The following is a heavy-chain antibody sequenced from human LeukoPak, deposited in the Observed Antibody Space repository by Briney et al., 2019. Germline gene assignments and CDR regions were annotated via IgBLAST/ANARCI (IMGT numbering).Heavy chain of an antibody. D-gene: IGHD3-22*01. CDR1: GYTFTSYG. CDR3: AREVDYYDSSGYGPDYYFDY. Sequence: GASVKVSCKASGYTFTSYGISWVRQAPGQGLEWMGWISAYNGNTNYAQKLQGRVTMTTDTSTSTAYMELRSLRSDDTAVYYCAREVDYYDSSGYGPDYYFDYWGQGTLVTVSS. J-gene: IGHJ4*02. CDR2: ISAYNGNT. V-gene: IGHV1-18*01.